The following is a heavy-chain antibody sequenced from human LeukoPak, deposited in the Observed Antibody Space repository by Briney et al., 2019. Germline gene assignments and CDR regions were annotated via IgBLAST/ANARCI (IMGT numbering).Heavy chain of an antibody. Sequence: PSETLSLTCAVYGGSFSGYYWSWIRQPPGKGLEWIGEINHSGSTNYNPSLKSRVTISVDTSKNQFSLKLSSVTAADTAVYYCARLRYYYGSGSSDTDYWGQGTLVTVSS. CDR3: ARLRYYYGSGSSDTDY. CDR2: INHSGST. V-gene: IGHV4-34*01. J-gene: IGHJ4*02. D-gene: IGHD3-10*01. CDR1: GGSFSGYY.